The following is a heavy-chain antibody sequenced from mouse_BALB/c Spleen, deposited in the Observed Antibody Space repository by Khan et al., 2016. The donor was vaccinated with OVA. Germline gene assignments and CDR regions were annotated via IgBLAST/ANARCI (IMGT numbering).Heavy chain of an antibody. CDR3: AKGGYYDNSLFDY. CDR2: IYPGSGNT. V-gene: IGHV1-84*02. J-gene: IGHJ2*01. CDR1: GFTFTDYY. D-gene: IGHD1-1*01. Sequence: QVQLQQSGPELVKPGASVKISCKASGFTFTDYYIHWVKQKPGQGLEWIGWIYPGSGNTKYNEKFKDMATLTVDTSSTTAYMQLSSLTSEDTAVYCCAKGGYYDNSLFDYWGQGTTLTVSS.